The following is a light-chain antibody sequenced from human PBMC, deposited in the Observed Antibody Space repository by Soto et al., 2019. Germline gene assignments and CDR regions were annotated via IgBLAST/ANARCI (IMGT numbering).Light chain of an antibody. Sequence: EIVLTQSPGTLSLSPGERATLSCRASQSVSSSYLAWYQQKPGQPPRLLIYGASSRATGIPDRFSGSGSGTDFTLTISRLEPEDVAVYYCQQYGSSPPVTFGQGTRLEIK. V-gene: IGKV3-20*01. CDR2: GAS. J-gene: IGKJ5*01. CDR1: QSVSSSY. CDR3: QQYGSSPPVT.